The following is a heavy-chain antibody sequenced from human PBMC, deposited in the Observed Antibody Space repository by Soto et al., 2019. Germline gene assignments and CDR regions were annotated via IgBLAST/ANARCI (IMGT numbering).Heavy chain of an antibody. CDR1: GGSISSGGYY. Sequence: QVQLQESGPGLVKPSQTLSLTCTVSGGSISSGGYYWSWIRQHPGKGLEWIGYIYSSGSTFYNPSLKSRVTISVDTSKNQNSLNLNSVTAADTAVYYCARVLWSTVSPTRDSWFAPWGQGALVTVSS. V-gene: IGHV4-31*03. CDR3: ARVLWSTVSPTRDSWFAP. D-gene: IGHD4-17*01. J-gene: IGHJ5*02. CDR2: IYSSGST.